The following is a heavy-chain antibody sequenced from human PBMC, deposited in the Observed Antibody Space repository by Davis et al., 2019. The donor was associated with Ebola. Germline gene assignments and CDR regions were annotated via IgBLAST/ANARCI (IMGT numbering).Heavy chain of an antibody. CDR3: ARASTGESYYYYYMDV. J-gene: IGHJ6*03. CDR2: IYYSGST. CDR1: GGSISSYY. Sequence: PSETLSLTCTVSGGSISSYYWSWIRQPPGKGLEWIGYIYYSGSTNYNPSLKSRVTISVDTSKNQFSLKLSSVTAADTAVYYCARASTGESYYYYYMDVWGKGTTVTVSS. D-gene: IGHD7-27*01. V-gene: IGHV4-59*08.